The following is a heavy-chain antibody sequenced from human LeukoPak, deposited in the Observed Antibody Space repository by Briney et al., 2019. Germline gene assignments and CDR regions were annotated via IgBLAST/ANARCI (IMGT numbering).Heavy chain of an antibody. V-gene: IGHV4-59*08. J-gene: IGHJ6*02. Sequence: SETLSLTCTVSGGSISSYYWSWIRQPPGKGLEWIGYIYYSGSTNYNPSLKSRVTISVDTSKNQFSLKLSSVTAADTAVYYCARRVLWFGVDVWGQGTTVTVSS. D-gene: IGHD3-10*01. CDR3: ARRVLWFGVDV. CDR2: IYYSGST. CDR1: GGSISSYY.